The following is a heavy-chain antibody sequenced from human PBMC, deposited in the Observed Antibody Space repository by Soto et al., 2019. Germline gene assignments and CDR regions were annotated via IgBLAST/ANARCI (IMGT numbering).Heavy chain of an antibody. CDR3: ARDNVCSGGSCYWFDP. CDR1: GFTFSSYW. J-gene: IGHJ5*02. CDR2: IKQDGSEK. V-gene: IGHV3-7*01. Sequence: PGGSLRLSCAASGFTFSSYWMSWVRQAPGKGLEWVANIKQDGSEKYYVDSVKGRFTISRDNAKNSLYLQMNSLRAEDTAVFYCARDNVCSGGSCYWFDPWGQGTLVTVSS. D-gene: IGHD2-15*01.